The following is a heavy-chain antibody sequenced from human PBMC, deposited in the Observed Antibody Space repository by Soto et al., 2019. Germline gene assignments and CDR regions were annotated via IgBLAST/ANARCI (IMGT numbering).Heavy chain of an antibody. CDR2: IIPILGIA. D-gene: IGHD5-12*01. CDR3: ARAVPNSGGYEEQRD. CDR1: GGTFSSYT. Sequence: QVQLVQSGAEVKKPGSSVKVSCKASGGTFSSYTISWVRQAPGQGLEWMGRIIPILGIANYAQKFQGRVTITADKSTSTAYMELSRLRSEDTAVYYCARAVPNSGGYEEQRDWGQGTLVTVSS. J-gene: IGHJ4*02. V-gene: IGHV1-69*02.